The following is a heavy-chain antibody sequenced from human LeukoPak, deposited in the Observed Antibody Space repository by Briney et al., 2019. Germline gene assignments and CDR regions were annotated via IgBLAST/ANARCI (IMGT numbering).Heavy chain of an antibody. CDR2: ISGSGDST. CDR1: GFTFSTYA. D-gene: IGHD6-13*01. V-gene: IGHV3-23*01. CDR3: AHPGKYSSSWLFPPAFDS. Sequence: PGGSLRLSCAASGFTFSTYAMTWVRQAPGKGLEWVSTISGSGDSTCYADSVKGRFTISRDNSKNTLYLQMNSLRVEDTAVYYCAHPGKYSSSWLFPPAFDSWGQGALVTVSS. J-gene: IGHJ4*02.